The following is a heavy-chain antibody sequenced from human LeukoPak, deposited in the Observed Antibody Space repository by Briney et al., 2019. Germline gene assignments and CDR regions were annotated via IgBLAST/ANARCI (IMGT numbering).Heavy chain of an antibody. CDR1: GGSINGYS. Sequence: PSETVSLTCTVSGGSINGYSWSWIRQSPGKGLEWIGYIHYTGSTNYNPSLKSRVTMLIDTSKNQFSLKLSSVTAADTAVYYCARGRYSAGDNWFDPWGQGTLVTVSS. J-gene: IGHJ5*02. CDR3: ARGRYSAGDNWFDP. CDR2: IHYTGST. D-gene: IGHD3-9*01. V-gene: IGHV4-59*01.